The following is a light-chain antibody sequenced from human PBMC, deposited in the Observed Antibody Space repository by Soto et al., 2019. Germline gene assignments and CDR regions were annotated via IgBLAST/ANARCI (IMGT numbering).Light chain of an antibody. J-gene: IGLJ1*01. CDR1: SSDVGGYNY. Sequence: QSALTQPASVSGSPGQSITISCTGTSSDVGGYNYVSWYQQHPGKAPKLMIYEVSNRPSGVSNRFSGSKSGNTASLTISGLQAEDEAYYYCSSYTSSSPRVFGTGTKLTVL. CDR3: SSYTSSSPRV. CDR2: EVS. V-gene: IGLV2-14*01.